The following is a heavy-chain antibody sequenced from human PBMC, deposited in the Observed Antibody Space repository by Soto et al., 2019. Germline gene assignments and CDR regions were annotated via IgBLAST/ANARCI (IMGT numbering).Heavy chain of an antibody. D-gene: IGHD3-9*01. CDR1: GYTFTSYD. CDR2: MNPNSGNT. CDR3: ARGVEYYDILTGYYKDYFDC. J-gene: IGHJ4*01. Sequence: ASVKVSCKASGYTFTSYDINWVRQATGQGLEWMGWMNPNSGNTGYAQKFQGRVTMTRNTSISTAYMEPSSLRSEDTAVYYCARGVEYYDILTGYYKDYFDCWG. V-gene: IGHV1-8*01.